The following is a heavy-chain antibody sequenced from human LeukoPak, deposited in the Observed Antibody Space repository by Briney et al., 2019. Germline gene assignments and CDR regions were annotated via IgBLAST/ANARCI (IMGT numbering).Heavy chain of an antibody. CDR3: AKDVRRCNGACT. V-gene: IGHV3-23*01. CDR1: GFTSSTYS. D-gene: IGHD2-8*01. Sequence: GGSLRLSCAASGFTSSTYSFSWVRQAPGKGLEWVSGISATGGDTYYADSVKGRFTISRDNSRNTVSLQMNSLRVEDTATYYCAKDVRRCNGACTWGQGTLVTVSS. CDR2: ISATGGDT. J-gene: IGHJ5*02.